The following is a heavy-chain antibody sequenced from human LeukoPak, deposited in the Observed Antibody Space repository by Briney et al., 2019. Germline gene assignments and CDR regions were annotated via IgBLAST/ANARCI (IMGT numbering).Heavy chain of an antibody. CDR3: AREGYCSSTSCYSAFDI. J-gene: IGHJ3*02. CDR1: GGTFSSYA. CDR2: IIPIFGTA. D-gene: IGHD2-2*01. V-gene: IGHV1-69*13. Sequence: SVKVSCKASGGTFSSYAISWVRQAPGQGLEWMGGIIPIFGTANYAQKFQGRVTITADESTITAYMELSSLRSEDTAVYYCAREGYCSSTSCYSAFDIWGQGTTVTVSS.